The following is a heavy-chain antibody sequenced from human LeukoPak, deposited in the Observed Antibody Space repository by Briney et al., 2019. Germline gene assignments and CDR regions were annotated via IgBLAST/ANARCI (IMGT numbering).Heavy chain of an antibody. CDR1: GGSISSYH. Sequence: PSETLSLTCTVSGGSISSYHWSWIRQPPGKGLEWIGYIYYSGSTTYNPSLKSRVTISIDTSKNQCSLKLSSVTAADTAVYYCARRPVVANNYYYGMDVWGQGTTVTVSS. D-gene: IGHD2-21*01. V-gene: IGHV4-59*08. J-gene: IGHJ6*02. CDR2: IYYSGST. CDR3: ARRPVVANNYYYGMDV.